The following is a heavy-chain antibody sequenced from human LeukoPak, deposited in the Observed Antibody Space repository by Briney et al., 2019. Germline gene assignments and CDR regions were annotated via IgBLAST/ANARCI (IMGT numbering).Heavy chain of an antibody. J-gene: IGHJ4*02. CDR1: GDSFSNYA. V-gene: IGHV1-69*06. CDR2: IIPIFGTI. CDR3: VSDLITIMGATSRNDY. D-gene: IGHD1-26*01. Sequence: SVNVSCKVSGDSFSNYAISWVRQAPGQGLEWMGRIIPIFGTINHAQNFQGRLMITADKSTSTAYMELSSLRSEDTAVYYCVSDLITIMGATSRNDYWGQGIRVTVSS.